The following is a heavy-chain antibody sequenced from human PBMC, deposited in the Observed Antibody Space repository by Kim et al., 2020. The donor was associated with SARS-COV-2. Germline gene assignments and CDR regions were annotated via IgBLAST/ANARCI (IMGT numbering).Heavy chain of an antibody. V-gene: IGHV4-59*08. CDR3: ARHLCGSGAFYNVGY. J-gene: IGHJ4*02. D-gene: IGHD3-10*01. Sequence: PSLTSRVTISVDTSKNQVSLKLSSVTAADTAMYYCARHLCGSGAFYNVGYWGQGSLVTVSS.